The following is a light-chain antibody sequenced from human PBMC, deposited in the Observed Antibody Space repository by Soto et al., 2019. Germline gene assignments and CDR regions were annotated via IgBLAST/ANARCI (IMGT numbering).Light chain of an antibody. CDR2: AAS. V-gene: IGKV1-39*01. Sequence: DIQMTQSPSSLCASVGERVTITCRASQSISRYVNWYQQKPGKAPTLLISAASSLERGVPSRFSGGGSGTDFTLTISSLQPEDFASYHCQQNYRDTPWTFGQGTNVEVK. CDR1: QSISRY. CDR3: QQNYRDTPWT. J-gene: IGKJ1*01.